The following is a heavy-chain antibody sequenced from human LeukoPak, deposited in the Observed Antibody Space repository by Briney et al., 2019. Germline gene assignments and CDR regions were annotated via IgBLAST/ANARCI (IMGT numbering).Heavy chain of an antibody. CDR1: GFTFDDYG. J-gene: IGHJ4*02. Sequence: GGSLRLSCAASGFTFDDYGMTWVRQAPGKWLEWVSGMNWNGGTTGYGDSVKGRFTISRDNAKNSLYLQMNSLRAEDTALYYCARDSGSYCFDYWGQGTLVTVSS. CDR3: ARDSGSYCFDY. V-gene: IGHV3-20*04. D-gene: IGHD1-26*01. CDR2: MNWNGGTT.